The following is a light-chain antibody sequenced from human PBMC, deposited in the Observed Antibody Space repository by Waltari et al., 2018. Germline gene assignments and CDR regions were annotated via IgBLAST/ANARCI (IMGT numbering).Light chain of an antibody. J-gene: IGKJ1*01. CDR1: QSVSRT. CDR3: QHYVSLPAT. CDR2: GAS. V-gene: IGKV3-20*01. Sequence: EFVLTQSPGTLFLSPGEGATLSCRASQSVSRTLAWYQQKPGQAPRLLIYGASRRATGIPDRFSGSGSGTDFSLTISRLEPDDSAVYFCQHYVSLPATFGQGTKVEIK.